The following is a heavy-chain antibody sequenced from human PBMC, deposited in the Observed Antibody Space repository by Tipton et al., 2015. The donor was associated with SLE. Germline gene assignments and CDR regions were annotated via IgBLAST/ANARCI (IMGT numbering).Heavy chain of an antibody. Sequence: TLSLTCTVSGGSISSYYWSWIRQPPGKGLEWIGYIYYSGSTNYNPSLKSRVTISVDTPKNQFSLKLSSVTAADTAVYYCARVTTGLYGMDVWGQGTTITVSS. J-gene: IGHJ6*02. D-gene: IGHD4-17*01. CDR1: GGSISSYY. V-gene: IGHV4-59*01. CDR3: ARVTTGLYGMDV. CDR2: IYYSGST.